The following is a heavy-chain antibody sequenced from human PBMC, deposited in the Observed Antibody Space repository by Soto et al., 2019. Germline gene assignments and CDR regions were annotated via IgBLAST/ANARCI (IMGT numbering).Heavy chain of an antibody. D-gene: IGHD3-10*01. CDR2: IYYTGGN. Sequence: QVVLQESGPGLVKPSQTLSLTCAVSGGSMSGGGQSWSWFRQPPGKGLELLGFIYYTGGNYYNPSLESRVTLPVDRSKNQFSLNLTSVTASDTAMYFCARAPPGPSPRWDVWGQGTTVTVSS. CDR3: ARAPPGPSPRWDV. CDR1: GGSMSGGGQS. V-gene: IGHV4-30-2*01. J-gene: IGHJ6*02.